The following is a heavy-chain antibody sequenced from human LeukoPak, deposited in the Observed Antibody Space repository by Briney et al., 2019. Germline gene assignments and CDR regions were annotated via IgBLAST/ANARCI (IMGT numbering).Heavy chain of an antibody. CDR3: ARDGMGFWSGYFNAAPRNDAFDI. CDR1: GFIVSSNY. Sequence: GGSLRLSCAASGFIVSSNYMSWVRQAPGKGLEWVSYISSSSSTIYYADSVKGRFTISRDNAKNSLYLQMNSLRAEDTAVYYCARDGMGFWSGYFNAAPRNDAFDIWGQGTMVTVSS. J-gene: IGHJ3*02. V-gene: IGHV3-48*01. D-gene: IGHD3-3*01. CDR2: ISSSSSTI.